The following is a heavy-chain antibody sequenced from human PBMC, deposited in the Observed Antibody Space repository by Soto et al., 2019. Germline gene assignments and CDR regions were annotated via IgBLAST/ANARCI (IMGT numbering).Heavy chain of an antibody. D-gene: IGHD3-16*01. Sequence: QVQLVESGGGVVQPGRSLRLSCAASGFTFSSYGMHWVRQAPGKGLEWVAVISYDGSNKYYADSVKGRFTISRDNSKNTLDLQMNSLRAEDTAVYYCAAGWGNFGGDAFDIWGQGTMVTVSS. J-gene: IGHJ3*02. CDR1: GFTFSSYG. V-gene: IGHV3-30*03. CDR3: AAGWGNFGGDAFDI. CDR2: ISYDGSNK.